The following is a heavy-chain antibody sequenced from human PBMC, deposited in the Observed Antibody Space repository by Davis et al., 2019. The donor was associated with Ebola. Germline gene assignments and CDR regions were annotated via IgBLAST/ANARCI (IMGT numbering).Heavy chain of an antibody. Sequence: SCTVSGGSISRGGSYWTWIRQHPGKGLEWIGYIYYSGSTYYKPSLKSRVTISLDTSKTQFSLNLYSVTAADTAVYYCARDLRYDSSGYDYYFYMDVWGKGTTVTVSS. V-gene: IGHV4-31*02. D-gene: IGHD3-22*01. CDR1: GGSISRGGSY. J-gene: IGHJ6*03. CDR2: IYYSGST. CDR3: ARDLRYDSSGYDYYFYMDV.